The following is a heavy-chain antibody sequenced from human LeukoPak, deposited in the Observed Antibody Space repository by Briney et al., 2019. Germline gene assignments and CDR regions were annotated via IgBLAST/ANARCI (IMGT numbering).Heavy chain of an antibody. CDR1: GGSISSYY. Sequence: SETLSLTCTVSGGSISSYYWSWIRQPAGKGLGWIGRIYTSGSTNYNPSLKSRVTMSVDTSKNQFSLKLSSVTAADTAVYYCARSFGSSWRAEYFQHWGQGTLVTVSS. J-gene: IGHJ1*01. V-gene: IGHV4-4*07. CDR2: IYTSGST. CDR3: ARSFGSSWRAEYFQH. D-gene: IGHD6-13*01.